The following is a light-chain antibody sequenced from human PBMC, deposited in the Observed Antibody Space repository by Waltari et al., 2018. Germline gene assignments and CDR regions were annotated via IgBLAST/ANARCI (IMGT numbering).Light chain of an antibody. CDR3: QQYNNWPIT. CDR1: QGVSST. J-gene: IGKJ5*01. Sequence: EIEITQSTPPLSVSAGESAPLPCSASQGVSSTLDWYQQKPGQAPRLLIYGAATRATGIPARFSGSGSGTEFTLTISGLQSEDFAVYYCQQYNNWPITFGQGTRLEIK. V-gene: IGKV3-15*01. CDR2: GAA.